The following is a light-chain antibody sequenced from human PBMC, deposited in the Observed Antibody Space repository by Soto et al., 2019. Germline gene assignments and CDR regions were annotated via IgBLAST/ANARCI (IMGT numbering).Light chain of an antibody. CDR3: GTWDSSLSAYV. CDR1: SSNIGNNY. CDR2: ENN. Sequence: QSVLTQPPSVSAAPGQKVTISCSGSSSNIGNNYVSWYQQLPGTAPKLLIYENNKRPSGIPDRFSGSKSGTSATLGITGLQTGDEADDYCGTWDSSLSAYVFGTG. V-gene: IGLV1-51*02. J-gene: IGLJ1*01.